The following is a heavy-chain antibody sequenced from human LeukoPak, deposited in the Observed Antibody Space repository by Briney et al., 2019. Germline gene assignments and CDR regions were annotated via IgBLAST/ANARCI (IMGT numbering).Heavy chain of an antibody. CDR2: IRYDGSNK. D-gene: IGHD2-2*01. CDR3: ASYCSSTSCFQPYAFDI. V-gene: IGHV3-30*02. Sequence: GSLRLSCAASGFTFSSYGMHWVRQAPGKGLEWVAFIRYDGSNKYYADSVKGRFTTSRDNSKNTLYLQMNSLRAEDTAVYYCASYCSSTSCFQPYAFDIWGQGTMVTVSS. J-gene: IGHJ3*02. CDR1: GFTFSSYG.